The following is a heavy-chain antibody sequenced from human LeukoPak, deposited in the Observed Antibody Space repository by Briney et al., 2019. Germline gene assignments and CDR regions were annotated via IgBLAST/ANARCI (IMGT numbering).Heavy chain of an antibody. CDR2: IIPIFGTA. V-gene: IGHV1-69*05. CDR1: GGTFSSYA. CDR3: ARGIIAAAKGEDAFDI. Sequence: SVKVSCKASGGTFSSYAISWVRQAPGQGLEWMGGIIPIFGTANYAQKFQGGVTITTDESTSTAYMELSSLRSEDTAVYYCARGIIAAAKGEDAFDIWGQGTMVTVSS. D-gene: IGHD6-13*01. J-gene: IGHJ3*02.